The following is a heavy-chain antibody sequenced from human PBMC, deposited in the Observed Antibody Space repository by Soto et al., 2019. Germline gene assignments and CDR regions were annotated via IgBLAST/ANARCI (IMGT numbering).Heavy chain of an antibody. D-gene: IGHD5-12*01. J-gene: IGHJ5*02. CDR1: GGTFSSYA. CDR2: IIPIFGTA. CDR3: AIRKEMATIYEPWFDP. V-gene: IGHV1-69*13. Sequence: SVKVSCKASGGTFSSYAISWVRQAPGQGLEWMGGIIPIFGTANYAQKFQGRVTITADESTSTAYMELSSLRSEDTAVYYCAIRKEMATIYEPWFDPWGQGTLVTVSS.